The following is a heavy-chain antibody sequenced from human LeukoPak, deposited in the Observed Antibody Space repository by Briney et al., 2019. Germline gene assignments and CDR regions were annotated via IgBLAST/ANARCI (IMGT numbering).Heavy chain of an antibody. CDR2: ISGSGGST. CDR1: GFTFSSYA. CDR3: AKVPRRGVIMDAFDI. D-gene: IGHD3-10*01. Sequence: PGGSLRLSCAASGFTFSSYAMSWVRQAPGKGLEWASAISGSGGSTYYADSVKGRFTISRDNSKNTLYLQMNSLRAEDTAVYYCAKVPRRGVIMDAFDIWGQGTMVTVSS. J-gene: IGHJ3*02. V-gene: IGHV3-23*01.